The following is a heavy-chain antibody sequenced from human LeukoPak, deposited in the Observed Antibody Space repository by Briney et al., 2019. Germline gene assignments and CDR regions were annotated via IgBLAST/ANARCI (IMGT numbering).Heavy chain of an antibody. CDR2: ISGYNGHA. V-gene: IGHV1-18*01. CDR3: ARDMSGYRVWFDL. J-gene: IGHJ5*02. Sequence: GASVKVSCKASGYTFANYGISWVRQAPGQGLEWMGWISGYNGHANYAQKLQGRVSMTTDTSTTTAYMELRSLRSDDTAVYYCARDMSGYRVWFDLWGQGTLVTVSS. D-gene: IGHD2-15*01. CDR1: GYTFANYG.